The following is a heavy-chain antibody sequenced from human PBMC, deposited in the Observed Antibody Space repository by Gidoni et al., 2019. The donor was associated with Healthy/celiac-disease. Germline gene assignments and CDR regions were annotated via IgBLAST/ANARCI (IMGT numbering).Heavy chain of an antibody. V-gene: IGHV3-15*01. CDR1: GFTFSNDW. J-gene: IGHJ4*02. CDR3: TTDPSSGSYYFN. D-gene: IGHD1-26*01. Sequence: EVQLVESGGGLVTPAGYLRLSCADSGFTFSNDWMSWVRKAPGKGLEWVGRIKSKTDGGTTDYAAPVKGRFTISRDDSKNTLYLQMNSLNTEDTAVYYCTTDPSSGSYYFNWGQGTLVTVSS. CDR2: IKSKTDGGTT.